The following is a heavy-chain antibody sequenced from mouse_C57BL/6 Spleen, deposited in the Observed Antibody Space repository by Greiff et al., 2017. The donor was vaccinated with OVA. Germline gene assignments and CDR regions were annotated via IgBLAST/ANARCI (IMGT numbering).Heavy chain of an antibody. CDR2: IYPRSGNT. J-gene: IGHJ2*01. Sequence: VQRVESGAELARPGASVKLSCKASGYTFTSYGISWVKQRTGQGLEWIGEIYPRSGNTYYNEKFKGKATLTADKSSSTAYMELRSLTSEDSAVYFCATITTGGYWGQGTTLTVSS. D-gene: IGHD1-2*01. V-gene: IGHV1-81*01. CDR3: ATITTGGY. CDR1: GYTFTSYG.